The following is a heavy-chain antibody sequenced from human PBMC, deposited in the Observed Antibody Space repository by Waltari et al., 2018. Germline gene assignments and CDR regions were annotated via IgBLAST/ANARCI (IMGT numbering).Heavy chain of an antibody. Sequence: QVQLQESGPGLVKPSETLSLTCAVSGYSISSGYYWGWIRQPPGKGLGWIGNIYHSGSTYYHPSLKSRVTISVDTSKNQFSLKLSSVTAADTAVYYCARHVYTTLDYWGQGTLVTVSS. D-gene: IGHD3-16*01. CDR3: ARHVYTTLDY. CDR1: GYSISSGYY. V-gene: IGHV4-38-2*01. J-gene: IGHJ4*02. CDR2: IYHSGST.